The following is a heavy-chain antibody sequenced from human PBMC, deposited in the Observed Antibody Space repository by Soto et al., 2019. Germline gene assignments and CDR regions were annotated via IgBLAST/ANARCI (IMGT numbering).Heavy chain of an antibody. CDR1: GGSISSRTFL. J-gene: IGHJ4*02. V-gene: IGHV4-39*01. CDR2: MYYSGSS. CDR3: ARHPRDDYNYGGSGIFDY. Sequence: QLQLQESGPGLVKPSETLSLTCSVSGGSISSRTFLWAWIRQPPGKGLEWIGDMYYSGSSYSSPSLKSRVTLSVDTSKNQLSLKLNSVTAADTAVYYCARHPRDDYNYGGSGIFDYWGQGTLVTVSS. D-gene: IGHD4-4*01.